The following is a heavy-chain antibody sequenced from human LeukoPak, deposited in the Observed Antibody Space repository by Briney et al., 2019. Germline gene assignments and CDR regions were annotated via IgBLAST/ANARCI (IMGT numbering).Heavy chain of an antibody. CDR3: ARVLCSGGSCPEYSYYYYGMDV. J-gene: IGHJ6*02. Sequence: PGGSLRLSCIASGFTFSSYSMNWVRQAPGKGLEWVSSISSSSSYIYYADSVKGRFTISRDNAKNSLYLQMNSLRAEDTAVYYCARVLCSGGSCPEYSYYYYGMDVWGQGTTVTVSS. CDR1: GFTFSSYS. D-gene: IGHD2-15*01. V-gene: IGHV3-21*01. CDR2: ISSSSSYI.